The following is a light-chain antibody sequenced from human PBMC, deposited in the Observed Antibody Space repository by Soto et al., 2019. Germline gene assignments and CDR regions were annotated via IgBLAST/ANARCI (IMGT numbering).Light chain of an antibody. CDR3: QQYRSYSWT. Sequence: DIPMTQSPSTLSASVGDRVTITCRASQSISSWLAWYQEKPGKAPKLLIYKASTLESGVPSRFSGSGSGTEFTLSISSLQPDDFATYYCQQYRSYSWTFDQGTKVEI. V-gene: IGKV1-5*03. J-gene: IGKJ1*01. CDR2: KAS. CDR1: QSISSW.